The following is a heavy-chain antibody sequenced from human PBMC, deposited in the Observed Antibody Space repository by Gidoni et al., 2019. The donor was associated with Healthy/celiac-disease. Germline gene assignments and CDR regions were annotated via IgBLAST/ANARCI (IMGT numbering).Heavy chain of an antibody. D-gene: IGHD4-17*01. J-gene: IGHJ4*02. CDR3: AHQVDYGDYEDGGSFDY. V-gene: IGHV2-5*01. CDR1: GLSLSTSGVG. Sequence: QITLKESGPTLVKPTQTLTLTCTFSGLSLSTSGVGVGWIRQPPGKALEWLALIYWNDEKRYSPSLKRRLTITKDTANNQVVLTLTNMDPVDTATYYCAHQVDYGDYEDGGSFDYWGQGTLVTVSS. CDR2: IYWNDEK.